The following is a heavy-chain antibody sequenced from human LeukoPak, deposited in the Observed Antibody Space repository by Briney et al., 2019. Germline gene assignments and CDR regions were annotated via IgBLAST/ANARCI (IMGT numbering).Heavy chain of an antibody. CDR2: IGGRGGST. J-gene: IGHJ5*02. V-gene: IGHV3-23*01. CDR1: GFRFSDFA. Sequence: GGSLRLSCAASGFRFSDFAMTWVRQAPGKGPEWVSAIGGRGGSTYYADSLGGRFTISRDNSKDMVYLQMNSLKVEDTATYYCGKEGGAWGQGTKVTVSS. CDR3: GKEGGA. D-gene: IGHD3-16*01.